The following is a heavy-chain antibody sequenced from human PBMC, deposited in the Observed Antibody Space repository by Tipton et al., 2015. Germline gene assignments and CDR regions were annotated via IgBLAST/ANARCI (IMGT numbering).Heavy chain of an antibody. J-gene: IGHJ2*01. V-gene: IGHV3-23*01. CDR1: GFTFSDYA. CDR2: ISSSNSGEKT. CDR3: ARGHYVSGWYSHYFDL. Sequence: SLRLSCVASGFTFSDYAMTWVRQAPGKGLEWVSSISSSNSGEKTYYTDSVKGRFTISRDNSKLYLQMNSLRADDTAVYYCARGHYVSGWYSHYFDLWGRGSLVTVSS. D-gene: IGHD6-19*01.